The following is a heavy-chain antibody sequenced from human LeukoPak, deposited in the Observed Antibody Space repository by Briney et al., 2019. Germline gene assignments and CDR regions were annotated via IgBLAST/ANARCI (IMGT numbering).Heavy chain of an antibody. D-gene: IGHD3-16*02. CDR3: ANLRLGELSSAFDY. Sequence: SETLSLTCTVSGYSISSGYYWGWIRQPPGKGLEWIGSIYHSGSTYYNPSLKSRVTISVDTSKNQFSLKLSSVTAADTAVYYCANLRLGELSSAFDYWGQGTLVTVSS. CDR1: GYSISSGYY. V-gene: IGHV4-38-2*02. CDR2: IYHSGST. J-gene: IGHJ4*02.